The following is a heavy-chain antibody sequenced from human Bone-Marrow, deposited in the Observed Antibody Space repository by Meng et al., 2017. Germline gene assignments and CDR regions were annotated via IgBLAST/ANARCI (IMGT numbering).Heavy chain of an antibody. CDR3: ARINYDSSGYSLRK. D-gene: IGHD3-22*01. Sequence: GESLKISCAASGFTVSSNEMSRVRQAPGKGLEWVSSISGGSTYYADSRKGRFTISRDNSKNTLHLQMNSLRAEDTAVYYCARINYDSSGYSLRKWGQGTLVTVSS. CDR1: GFTVSSNE. V-gene: IGHV3-38-3*01. CDR2: ISGGST. J-gene: IGHJ4*02.